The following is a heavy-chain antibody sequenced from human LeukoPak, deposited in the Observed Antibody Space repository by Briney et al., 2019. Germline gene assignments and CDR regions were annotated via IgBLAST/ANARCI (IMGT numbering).Heavy chain of an antibody. CDR1: GFTFDDYG. Sequence: GGSLRLSCAASGFTFDDYGMSWVRQAPGKGLEWVSGINWSGGSTGYADSVKGRFTISRDNAKNSLYLQMNSLRAEDTAVYYCAKEMGFKIREVMLGFFEYWGQGTLVTVSS. V-gene: IGHV3-20*04. D-gene: IGHD3-10*01. CDR3: AKEMGFKIREVMLGFFEY. CDR2: INWSGGST. J-gene: IGHJ4*02.